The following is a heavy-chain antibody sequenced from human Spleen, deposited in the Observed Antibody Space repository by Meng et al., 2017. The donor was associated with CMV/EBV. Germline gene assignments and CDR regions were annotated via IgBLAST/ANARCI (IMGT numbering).Heavy chain of an antibody. V-gene: IGHV3-30*02. CDR3: AKGKVGQLWFLVY. CDR2: IRYDGSNK. Sequence: QVQLVESGGGVVQPGGSLRLSCAASGFTFSSYGMHWVRQAPGKGLEWVAFIRYDGSNKYYADSVKGRFTISRDNSKNTLYLQMNSLRAEDTAVYYCAKGKVGQLWFLVYWGQGTLVTVAS. D-gene: IGHD5-18*01. CDR1: GFTFSSYG. J-gene: IGHJ4*02.